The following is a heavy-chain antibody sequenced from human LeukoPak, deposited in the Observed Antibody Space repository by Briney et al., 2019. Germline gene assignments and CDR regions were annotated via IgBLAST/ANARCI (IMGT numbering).Heavy chain of an antibody. CDR1: GFTFSSYA. Sequence: GGSLRLSCAASGFTFSSYAMSWVRQAPGKGLEWVSDISGSGGSTYYADSAKGRFTISRDNSKNTLYLQMNSLRAEETAVYYCARAGPSSSWHQFDYWGQGTLVTVSS. V-gene: IGHV3-23*01. D-gene: IGHD6-13*01. J-gene: IGHJ4*02. CDR3: ARAGPSSSWHQFDY. CDR2: ISGSGGST.